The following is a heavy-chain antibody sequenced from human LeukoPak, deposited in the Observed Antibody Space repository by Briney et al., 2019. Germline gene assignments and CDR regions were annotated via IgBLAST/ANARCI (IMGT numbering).Heavy chain of an antibody. CDR3: ARDRNYYDSSGYYAYGAFDI. Sequence: GGSLRLSCAASGFIFSEYSINWVRQAPGKGLEWVSYISGSTTTIYYADSVKGRFTISRDNAKNSLYLQMNSLRAEDTAVYYCARDRNYYDSSGYYAYGAFDIWGQGTMVTVSS. J-gene: IGHJ3*02. CDR2: ISGSTTTI. V-gene: IGHV3-48*04. CDR1: GFIFSEYS. D-gene: IGHD3-22*01.